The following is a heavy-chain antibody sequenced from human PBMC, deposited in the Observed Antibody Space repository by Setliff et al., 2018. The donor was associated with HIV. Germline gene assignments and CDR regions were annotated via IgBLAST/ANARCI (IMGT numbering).Heavy chain of an antibody. CDR2: IYLSGST. D-gene: IGHD1-26*01. Sequence: PSETLSLTCVVYGGSFSNYYWGWIRQPPGKGLEWIGSIYLSGSTYYNPSLRGRVAISVDTSKNQFSLNLRSVTAADTAVYYCAGGPGTTSIDYWAQGTLVTVSS. CDR1: GGSFSNYY. V-gene: IGHV4-59*05. CDR3: AGGPGTTSIDY. J-gene: IGHJ4*02.